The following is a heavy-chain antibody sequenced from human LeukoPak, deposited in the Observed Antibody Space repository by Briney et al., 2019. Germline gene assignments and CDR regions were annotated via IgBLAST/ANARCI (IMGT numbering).Heavy chain of an antibody. CDR1: GFTFSTFA. J-gene: IGHJ4*02. Sequence: TGGSLRLSCVASGFTFSTFAMTWVRQAPGKGLEWVSLISGAGVTTYYADSVKGRFTISRDNAKKTLYLQMNSLRAEDTAVYYCARRAGAYSHPYDYWGQGTLVTVSS. CDR2: ISGAGVTT. D-gene: IGHD4/OR15-4a*01. V-gene: IGHV3-23*01. CDR3: ARRAGAYSHPYDY.